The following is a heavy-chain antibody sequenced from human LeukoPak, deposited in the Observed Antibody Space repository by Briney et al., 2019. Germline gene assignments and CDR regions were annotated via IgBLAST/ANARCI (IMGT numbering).Heavy chain of an antibody. CDR3: ASRNQYCGGDCFWAFDI. CDR2: ISGSGSYI. J-gene: IGHJ3*02. V-gene: IGHV3-21*01. Sequence: GGSLRLSCGASGFTFSRYSMNWVRQAPGKGLEWVSSISGSGSYIYYADSVKGRFTISRDNAKNSLYLQMNSLRAEDTAVYYCASRNQYCGGDCFWAFDIWGRGTMVTVSS. D-gene: IGHD2-21*02. CDR1: GFTFSRYS.